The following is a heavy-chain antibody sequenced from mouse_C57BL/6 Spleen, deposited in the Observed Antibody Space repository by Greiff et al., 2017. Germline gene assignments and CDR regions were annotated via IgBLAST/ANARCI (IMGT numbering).Heavy chain of an antibody. CDR3: ARSPYDYGFAY. J-gene: IGHJ3*01. CDR1: GYAFSSYW. V-gene: IGHV1-80*01. D-gene: IGHD2-4*01. CDR2: IYPGDGET. Sequence: VQLQQSGAELVKPGASVKISCKASGYAFSSYWMNWVKQRPGKGLEWIGQIYPGDGETNYNGKFKGKTTLTADKSSSKAYMQLNGLTSEDSAVYYCARSPYDYGFAYWGQGTLVTVSA.